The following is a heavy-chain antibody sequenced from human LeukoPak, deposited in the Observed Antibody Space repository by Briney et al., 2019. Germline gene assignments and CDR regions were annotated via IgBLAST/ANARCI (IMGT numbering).Heavy chain of an antibody. V-gene: IGHV1-18*04. CDR3: ARVWLDTAIVYGMDV. D-gene: IGHD5-18*01. J-gene: IGHJ6*02. CDR1: GYTFTGYY. CDR2: ISANNGNT. Sequence: GASVKVSCKASGYTFTGYYIHWVRQAPGQGLEWMGWISANNGNTKYAQKLQGRVTMTTDTSTNTGYMELRSLRSDDTAVYYCARVWLDTAIVYGMDVWGQGTTVTVSS.